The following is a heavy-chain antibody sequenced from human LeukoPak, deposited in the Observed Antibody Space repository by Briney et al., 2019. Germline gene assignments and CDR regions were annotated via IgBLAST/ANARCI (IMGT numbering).Heavy chain of an antibody. V-gene: IGHV1-24*01. D-gene: IGHD3-3*01. Sequence: ASVKISCKVSGYTLTELSMHWVRQAPGKGLEWMGGFDVAETDTIYAQKFQGRVTMTEDTSTDTAYMELNSLSSEDTAVYYCSSSGVEEWQGLHFWGQGTLVTVSS. CDR1: GYTLTELS. CDR3: SSSGVEEWQGLHF. CDR2: FDVAETDT. J-gene: IGHJ4*02.